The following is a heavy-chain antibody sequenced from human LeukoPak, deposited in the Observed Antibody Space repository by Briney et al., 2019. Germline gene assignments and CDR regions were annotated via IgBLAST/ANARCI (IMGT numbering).Heavy chain of an antibody. CDR1: GGSISSGSYY. V-gene: IGHV4-61*02. J-gene: IGHJ6*03. D-gene: IGHD2-2*01. CDR3: ARVGYCSSTSCYLPKYYYYMDI. Sequence: SQTLSLTCTVSGGSISSGSYYWSWIRQPAGKGLEWIGRIYTSGSTNYNPSLKSRVTISVDTSKNQFSLKLSSVTAADTAVCYCARVGYCSSTSCYLPKYYYYMDIWGKGTTVTVSS. CDR2: IYTSGST.